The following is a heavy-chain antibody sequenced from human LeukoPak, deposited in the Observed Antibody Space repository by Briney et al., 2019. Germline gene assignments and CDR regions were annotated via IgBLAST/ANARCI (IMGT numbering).Heavy chain of an antibody. V-gene: IGHV1-46*01. CDR3: ARDNSVGDIAWWFDP. CDR1: GYTFINHW. J-gene: IGHJ5*02. CDR2: INPTGTTT. D-gene: IGHD1-26*01. Sequence: ASVKVSCKGSGYTFINHWMHWVRQAPGQGLEWVGLINPTGTTTLYAQKFQGRITLTRDMSATTDYMGLSSLTSEDTAVYYCARDNSVGDIAWWFDPWGQGTLVTVSS.